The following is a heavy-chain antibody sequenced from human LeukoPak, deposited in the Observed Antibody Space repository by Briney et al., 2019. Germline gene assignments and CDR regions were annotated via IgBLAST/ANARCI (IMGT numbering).Heavy chain of an antibody. CDR1: AFTFSNYA. CDR3: ARHGRLGNYDDTSGYKVSTIFDY. J-gene: IGHJ4*02. D-gene: IGHD3-22*01. V-gene: IGHV4-34*01. CDR2: INHSGST. Sequence: PGGSLRLSCAASAFTFSNYAMRWVRQPPGKGLEWIGEINHSGSTNYNPSLKSRVTLSVDTSKNQFSLKLNSVSAADTAVYYCARHGRLGNYDDTSGYKVSTIFDYWGQGTLVTVSS.